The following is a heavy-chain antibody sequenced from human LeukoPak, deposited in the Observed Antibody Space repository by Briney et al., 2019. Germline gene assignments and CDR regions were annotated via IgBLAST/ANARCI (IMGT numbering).Heavy chain of an antibody. J-gene: IGHJ6*02. D-gene: IGHD3-9*01. CDR3: ARDLSARWYYDILTGYYPPTLYYYYGMDV. Sequence: PGGSLRLSCAASGFTFSSYSMNWVRQAPGKGLEWVSSISSSSSYIYYADSGKGRFTISRDNAKNSLYLQMNSLRAEDTAVYYCARDLSARWYYDILTGYYPPTLYYYYGMDVWGQGTTVTVSS. CDR2: ISSSSSYI. CDR1: GFTFSSYS. V-gene: IGHV3-21*01.